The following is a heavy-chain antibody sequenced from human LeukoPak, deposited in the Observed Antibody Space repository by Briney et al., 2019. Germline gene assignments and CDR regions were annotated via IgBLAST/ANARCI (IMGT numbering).Heavy chain of an antibody. D-gene: IGHD2-21*01. CDR1: GFTFSDYY. V-gene: IGHV3-30*02. J-gene: IGHJ4*02. CDR3: AKMELAYCGGDCYSFSFFDY. CDR2: IRYDGSNK. Sequence: GGSLRLSCAASGFTFSDYYMSWIRQAPGKGLEWVAFIRYDGSNKYYADSVKGRFTISRDNSKNTLYLQMNSLRAEDTAVYYCAKMELAYCGGDCYSFSFFDYWGQGTLVTVSS.